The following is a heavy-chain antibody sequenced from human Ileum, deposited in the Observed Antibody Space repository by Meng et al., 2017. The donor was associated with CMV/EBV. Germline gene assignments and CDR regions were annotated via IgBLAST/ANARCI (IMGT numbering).Heavy chain of an antibody. CDR2: MNPYSGNS. CDR3: ARGGGGSSSWDFDY. D-gene: IGHD2-2*01. J-gene: IGHJ4*02. CDR1: GTTFSNHD. Sequence: GTTFSNHDINWVRRADGQGLEGRGWMNPYSGNSDFTQKFQGRVTMTRDTSTNTAYMELSRLTSDDTAIYYCARGGGGSSSWDFDYWGQGALVTVSS. V-gene: IGHV1-8*02.